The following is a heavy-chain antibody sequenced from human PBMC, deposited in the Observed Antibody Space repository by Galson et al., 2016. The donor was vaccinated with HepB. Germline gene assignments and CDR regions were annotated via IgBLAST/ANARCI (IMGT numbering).Heavy chain of an antibody. Sequence: ETLSLTCTVSGASISGYYLSWIRQPPGKGLEWIGYIYYSGRTNYNPSLKSRVTISVDTSKNQFSLKLSSVTAADTAVYYCARDDSGGWYGFHYGMDVWGQGTTVSVSS. CDR2: IYYSGRT. CDR1: GASISGYY. V-gene: IGHV4-59*01. CDR3: ARDDSGGWYGFHYGMDV. J-gene: IGHJ6*02. D-gene: IGHD6-19*01.